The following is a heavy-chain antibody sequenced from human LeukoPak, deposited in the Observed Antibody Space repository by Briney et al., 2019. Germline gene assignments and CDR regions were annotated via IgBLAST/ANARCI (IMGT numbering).Heavy chain of an antibody. Sequence: GGSLRLSCAASGFSFSSYGMYWVRQAPGKGPEWVAVIANDGRDKYQADSVKGRFIISRDNSKNTLCLQMNSLRAEDTAVYFCAKDRNIGPATYYFDNWGQGALVTVSS. CDR1: GFSFSSYG. V-gene: IGHV3-30*18. CDR2: IANDGRDK. J-gene: IGHJ4*02. D-gene: IGHD2-2*01. CDR3: AKDRNIGPATYYFDN.